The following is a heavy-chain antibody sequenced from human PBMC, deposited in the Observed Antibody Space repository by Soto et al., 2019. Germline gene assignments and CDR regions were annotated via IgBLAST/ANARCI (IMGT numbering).Heavy chain of an antibody. Sequence: ETLSLTCAVYGVFLSESYWTGIRQPPGKGLEWIGEINHVGGTNYNPSLKSRVTMSVDTSQNQFSLRLISVTAADTAMYFCVRIRYQLPSSVLWLDPWGQGTQVTVYS. V-gene: IGHV4-34*01. CDR2: INHVGGT. CDR1: GVFLSESY. D-gene: IGHD3-16*01. J-gene: IGHJ5*02. CDR3: VRIRYQLPSSVLWLDP.